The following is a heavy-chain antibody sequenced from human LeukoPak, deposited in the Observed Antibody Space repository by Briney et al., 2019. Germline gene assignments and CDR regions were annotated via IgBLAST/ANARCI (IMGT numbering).Heavy chain of an antibody. J-gene: IGHJ4*02. CDR2: IKQDGSEK. CDR1: GFIFSTYW. D-gene: IGHD4-11*01. CDR3: AVEYSNYFYVY. Sequence: GGSLRLSCAASGFIFSTYWMTWVRQAPGKGLEWVANIKQDGSEKYYVDSVKGRFTISRDNAKNSLYLQMNSLRAEDTAVYYCAVEYSNYFYVYWGQGTLVTVSS. V-gene: IGHV3-7*01.